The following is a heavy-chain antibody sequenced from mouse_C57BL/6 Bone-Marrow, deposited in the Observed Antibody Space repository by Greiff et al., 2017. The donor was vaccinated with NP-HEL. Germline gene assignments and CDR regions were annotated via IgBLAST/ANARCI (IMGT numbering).Heavy chain of an antibody. CDR1: GYSITSGYS. D-gene: IGHD1-1*01. J-gene: IGHJ2*01. Sequence: EVQLQQSGPGLVKPSQSLSLTCSVTGYSITSGYSWNWIRQFPGNKLEWMGYISYDGSNNYNPSLKNRISITRDTSKNQFFLKLNSVTTEDTATYYCARDYGSSYWGQGTTLTVSS. CDR3: ARDYGSSY. V-gene: IGHV3-6*01. CDR2: ISYDGSN.